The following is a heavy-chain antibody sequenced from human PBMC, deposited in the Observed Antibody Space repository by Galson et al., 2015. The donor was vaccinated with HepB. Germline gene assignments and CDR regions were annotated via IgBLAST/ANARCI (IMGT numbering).Heavy chain of an antibody. J-gene: IGHJ6*02. V-gene: IGHV7-4-1*02. CDR3: AREGFCSGGNCSPTYYYSMDV. CDR2: INPNTGNP. D-gene: IGHD2-15*01. CDR1: GYTFTSFG. Sequence: SVKVSCKASGYTFTSFGMNWVRQAPGQGLEWMGWINPNTGNPTYAQGFTGRCVFSLDTSVSTAYLQITSLKTEDTAIYYCAREGFCSGGNCSPTYYYSMDVWGQGTTVTVSS.